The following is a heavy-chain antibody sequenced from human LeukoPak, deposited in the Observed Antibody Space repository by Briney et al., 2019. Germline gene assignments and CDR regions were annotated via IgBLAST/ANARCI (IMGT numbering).Heavy chain of an antibody. CDR1: GFTFVDYG. CDR3: ARDRLGPSFSVSHFDL. V-gene: IGHV3-20*04. J-gene: IGHJ4*02. CDR2: INYNGAIT. Sequence: GGSLRLSCAPSGFTFVDYGLSWVRRARGKGLEWLCAINYNGAITDYADSVKGRFTISRDNAKNSLYLRMDSLRAEDTALYYCARDRLGPSFSVSHFDLWGQGTLVTVSS. D-gene: IGHD3-3*02.